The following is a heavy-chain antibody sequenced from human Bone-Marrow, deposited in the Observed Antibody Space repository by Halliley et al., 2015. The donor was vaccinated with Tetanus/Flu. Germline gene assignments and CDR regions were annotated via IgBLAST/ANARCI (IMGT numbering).Heavy chain of an antibody. Sequence: SDSGTPKYNPSLQGRVTISVHMSKNQFSLNLTSVTAADTAVYYCARRYDFWSGYFRTYGLDVWGQGTTVTVSS. J-gene: IGHJ6*01. CDR3: ARRYDFWSGYFRTYGLDV. D-gene: IGHD3-3*01. V-gene: IGHV4-61*07. CDR2: SDSGTP.